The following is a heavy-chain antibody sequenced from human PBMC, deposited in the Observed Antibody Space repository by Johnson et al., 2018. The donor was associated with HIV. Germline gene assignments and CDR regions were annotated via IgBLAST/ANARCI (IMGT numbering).Heavy chain of an antibody. J-gene: IGHJ3*02. CDR3: ARTSTIPDAFDI. V-gene: IGHV3-30-3*01. D-gene: IGHD5/OR15-5a*01. CDR1: GFTFSSYA. Sequence: LVESGGGLVQPGGSLRLSCAASGFTFSSYAMHRVRQAPGKGLEWVSVISYDGSNKYYADSVKGRFTISRDNSKNTLYLQMNSLTTEDSAVYYCARTSTIPDAFDIWGQGTMVTVSS. CDR2: ISYDGSNK.